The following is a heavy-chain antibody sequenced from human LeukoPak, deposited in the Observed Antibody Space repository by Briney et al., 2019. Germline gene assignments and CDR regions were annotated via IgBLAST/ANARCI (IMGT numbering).Heavy chain of an antibody. CDR3: AIFSSGSYHYYYGRDV. V-gene: IGHV3-7*01. D-gene: IGHD3-10*01. Sequence: GGSLRLSCAASGFIFSSYWMSWVRQAPGKGREWVANIKQDGSERYYGDSVNRRFTIYSDNHENSLYLQMISRRDEDTAVYYCAIFSSGSYHYYYGRDVWGQGTTVSV. CDR2: IKQDGSER. J-gene: IGHJ6*02. CDR1: GFIFSSYW.